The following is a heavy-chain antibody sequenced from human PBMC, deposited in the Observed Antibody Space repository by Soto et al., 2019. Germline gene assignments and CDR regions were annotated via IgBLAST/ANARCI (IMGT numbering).Heavy chain of an antibody. Sequence: PGESLKISCRGSGYSFTNYWIGWVRQMPGKGLEWMGIIYPGDSDTRYSPSFQGQVTISADKSISTAYLQWSSLKASDTAMYYCERAYCGGDCYSGLEYFQHWGQVTVVTV. D-gene: IGHD2-21*01. CDR2: IYPGDSDT. CDR3: ERAYCGGDCYSGLEYFQH. V-gene: IGHV5-51*01. J-gene: IGHJ1*01. CDR1: GYSFTNYW.